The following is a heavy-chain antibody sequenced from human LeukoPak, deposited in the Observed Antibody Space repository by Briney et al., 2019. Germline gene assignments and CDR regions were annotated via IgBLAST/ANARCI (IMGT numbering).Heavy chain of an antibody. V-gene: IGHV3-74*01. Sequence: GGSLRLSCAASGFTFSSYAMSWVRQAPGKGLVWVSHINTDGRTTTYADSVKGRFTVSRDNAKNTLYLEINRLRAEDTAVYYCARDNAYMFDYWGQGTQVTVSS. CDR3: ARDNAYMFDY. CDR1: GFTFSSYA. CDR2: INTDGRTT. J-gene: IGHJ4*02. D-gene: IGHD2-2*01.